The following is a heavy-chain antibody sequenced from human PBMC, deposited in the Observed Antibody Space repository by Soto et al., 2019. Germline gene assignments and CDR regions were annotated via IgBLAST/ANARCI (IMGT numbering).Heavy chain of an antibody. V-gene: IGHV3-74*01. Sequence: PWGSLRLSCAASGFTFSSYWMHWVRQAPGKGLVWVSRINLDGSSTTYADSVKGRFTIPRDNAKNTLYLQMNSLRAEDTAVYYCARSTQNLDSWGQGTLVTVSS. CDR1: GFTFSSYW. CDR2: INLDGSST. CDR3: ARSTQNLDS. J-gene: IGHJ4*02.